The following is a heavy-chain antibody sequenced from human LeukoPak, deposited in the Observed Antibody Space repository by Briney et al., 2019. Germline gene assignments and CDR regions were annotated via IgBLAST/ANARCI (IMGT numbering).Heavy chain of an antibody. CDR3: ARGLDVAMAGEGLDY. V-gene: IGHV5-51*01. CDR1: GYSFTNYW. D-gene: IGHD6-19*01. Sequence: GESLKISCKGSGYSFTNYWIGWVRQMPRKGLEWIGIIYPGDSDTRYSPPFQGQVTISAAKSITTAYLQWNSLKASDTAMFYCARGLDVAMAGEGLDYWGQGTLVTVSS. CDR2: IYPGDSDT. J-gene: IGHJ4*02.